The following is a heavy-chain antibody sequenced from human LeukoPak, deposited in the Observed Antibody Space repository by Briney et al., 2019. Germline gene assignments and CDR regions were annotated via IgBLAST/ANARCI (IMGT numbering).Heavy chain of an antibody. CDR1: GFTFSSYE. V-gene: IGHV3-48*03. Sequence: PGGSLRLSCAASGFTFSSYEMNWVRQAPGKGLEWVSYISSSGSTIYYADSVKGRFTISRDNAKNSLYLQMNSLRGEDTALYYCAKGGIYRGYYYYYMDVWGKGTTVTIS. CDR3: AKGGIYRGYYYYYMDV. J-gene: IGHJ6*03. CDR2: ISSSGSTI. D-gene: IGHD6-13*01.